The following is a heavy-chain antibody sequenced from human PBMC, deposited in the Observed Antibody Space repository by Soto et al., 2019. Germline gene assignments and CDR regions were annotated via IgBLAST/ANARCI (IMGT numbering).Heavy chain of an antibody. CDR1: NGSIGSYY. CDR2: IYYSGST. D-gene: IGHD6-13*01. V-gene: IGHV4-59*01. CDR3: ARVGRLITAAGLLDA. Sequence: SETLSLTCTISNGSIGSYYWTWIRQPPGKGLEWIGHIYYSGSTNYNPSLKSRLTLSLDTSKNQFSLKLTSVTAADTAVYYCARVGRLITAAGLLDAWGQGTLVTVPQ. J-gene: IGHJ5*02.